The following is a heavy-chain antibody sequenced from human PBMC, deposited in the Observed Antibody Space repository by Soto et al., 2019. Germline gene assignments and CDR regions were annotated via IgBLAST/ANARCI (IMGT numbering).Heavy chain of an antibody. Sequence: QVQLQESGPGLVKPSQTLSLTCTVSGGSISRGGYYWSWIRQNPGNGLEWIGYIYYSGSTYYNPSLKSRFTISVDTSKNHFSLKLSSVTAAATAVYYCARSAWDWPVEKDYWGQGTLVTVSS. CDR1: GGSISRGGYY. J-gene: IGHJ4*02. V-gene: IGHV4-31*03. D-gene: IGHD3-9*01. CDR2: IYYSGST. CDR3: ARSAWDWPVEKDY.